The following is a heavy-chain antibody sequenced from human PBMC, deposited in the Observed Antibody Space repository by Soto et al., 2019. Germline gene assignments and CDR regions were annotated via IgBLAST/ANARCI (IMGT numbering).Heavy chain of an antibody. V-gene: IGHV1-2*04. J-gene: IGHJ5*02. Sequence: ASVKVSCKASGYTFTGYYMHWVRQAPGQGLEWMGWINPNSGGTNYAQKFQGWVTMTRDTSISTAYMELSRLRSDDTVVYSWGRAGVGMAAAGNGCAPWGREPLVPVSS. CDR3: GRAGVGMAAAGNGCAP. CDR2: INPNSGGT. D-gene: IGHD6-13*01. CDR1: GYTFTGYY.